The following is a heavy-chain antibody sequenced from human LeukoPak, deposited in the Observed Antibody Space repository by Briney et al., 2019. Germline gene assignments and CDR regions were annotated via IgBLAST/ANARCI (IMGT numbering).Heavy chain of an antibody. Sequence: SETLSLTCTISGGSVSDYYWSWIRQPPGKGLEWIGYIYYSGSTNYNPSLKSRVTISVDTSKNQFSLKLSSVTAADTAVYYCARDDGRYNWFDPWGQGALVTVSS. CDR2: IYYSGST. CDR3: ARDDGRYNWFDP. D-gene: IGHD3-10*01. V-gene: IGHV4-59*02. CDR1: GGSVSDYY. J-gene: IGHJ5*02.